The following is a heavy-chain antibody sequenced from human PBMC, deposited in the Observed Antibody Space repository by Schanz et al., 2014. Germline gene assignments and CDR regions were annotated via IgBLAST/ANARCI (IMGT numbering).Heavy chain of an antibody. D-gene: IGHD6-13*01. CDR1: GYTFTSYG. CDR3: ARDGEAAAGCDY. V-gene: IGHV1-18*01. J-gene: IGHJ3*01. Sequence: QGQLVQSGAEVKKPGASVKVSCKASGYTFTSYGITWVRQAPGQGLEWMGWISAYNGHTTYAQKFQGRVTMTADTSTSTVNMELSSLRSEDTAVYYCARDGEAAAGCDYWGQGTMVTVSS. CDR2: ISAYNGHT.